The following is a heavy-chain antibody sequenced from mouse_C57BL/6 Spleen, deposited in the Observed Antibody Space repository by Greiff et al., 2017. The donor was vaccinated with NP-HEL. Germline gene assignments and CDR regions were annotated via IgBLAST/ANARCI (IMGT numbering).Heavy chain of an antibody. J-gene: IGHJ3*01. CDR1: GYAFTNYL. D-gene: IGHD2-4*01. Sequence: QVQLQQSGAELVRPGTSVKVSCKASGYAFTNYLIEWVKQRPGQGLEWIGVINPGCGGTNYNEKFKCKATLTADKSSSTAYMQLSSLTSEYSAVYFCAFRYDYDAWFAYWGQGTLVTVSA. CDR2: INPGCGGT. V-gene: IGHV1-54*01. CDR3: AFRYDYDAWFAY.